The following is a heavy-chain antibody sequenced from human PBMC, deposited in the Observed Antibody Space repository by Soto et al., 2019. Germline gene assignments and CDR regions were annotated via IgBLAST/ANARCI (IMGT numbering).Heavy chain of an antibody. V-gene: IGHV3-13*01. Sequence: GGSLRLSCAASGFTFSSYDMHWVRQATGKGLEWVSAIGTAGDTYYPGSVKGRFTISRENAKNSLYLQMNSLRAEDTAVYYCARVHGDYDGYYYGMDAWGQGTTVTVSS. J-gene: IGHJ6*02. CDR2: IGTAGDT. D-gene: IGHD4-17*01. CDR1: GFTFSSYD. CDR3: ARVHGDYDGYYYGMDA.